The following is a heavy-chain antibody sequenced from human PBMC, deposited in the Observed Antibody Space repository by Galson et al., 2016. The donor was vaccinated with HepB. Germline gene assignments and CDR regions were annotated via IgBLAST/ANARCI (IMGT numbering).Heavy chain of an antibody. D-gene: IGHD5-24*01. Sequence: SVKVSCKASGYRFPTYGISWVRQAPGQGLEWLGWISANSGNTRHAEKFQDGVTMTRDTSASSVYMDLRSLRSDDTAVYYCARDVQFRFDYWGQGTLVTVAS. CDR3: ARDVQFRFDY. J-gene: IGHJ4*02. CDR1: GYRFPTYG. CDR2: ISANSGNT. V-gene: IGHV1-18*04.